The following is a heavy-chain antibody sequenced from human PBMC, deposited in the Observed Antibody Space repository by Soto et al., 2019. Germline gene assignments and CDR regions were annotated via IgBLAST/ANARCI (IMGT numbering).Heavy chain of an antibody. Sequence: GGSLRLSCAASGFTFSSYSMNWVRQAPGKGLEWVSYISCSSSTIYYADSVKGRFTISRDNAKNSLYLQMNSLRDEDTAVYYCARETNIVATIDLDYWGQGTLVTVSS. CDR1: GFTFSSYS. V-gene: IGHV3-48*02. J-gene: IGHJ4*02. D-gene: IGHD5-12*01. CDR2: ISCSSSTI. CDR3: ARETNIVATIDLDY.